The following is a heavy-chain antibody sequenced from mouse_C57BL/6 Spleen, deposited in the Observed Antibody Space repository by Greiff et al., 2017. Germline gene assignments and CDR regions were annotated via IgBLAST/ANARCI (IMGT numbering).Heavy chain of an antibody. J-gene: IGHJ1*03. V-gene: IGHV1-82*01. D-gene: IGHD1-1*01. CDR3: ARTSSGSSYWYFDV. CDR2: IYPGEGDT. CDR1: GYAFSSSW. Sequence: QVQLQQSGPELVKPGASVKISCKASGYAFSSSWMNWVKQRPGKGLEWIGRIYPGEGDTNYNGKFKGKGTLTADKSSSTAYMPLSSLTSVDSAVYFCARTSSGSSYWYFDVWGTGTSVTVSS.